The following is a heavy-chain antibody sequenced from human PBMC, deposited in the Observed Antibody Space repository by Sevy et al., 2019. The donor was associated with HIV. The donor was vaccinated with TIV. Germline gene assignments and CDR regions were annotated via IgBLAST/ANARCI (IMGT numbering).Heavy chain of an antibody. J-gene: IGHJ4*02. CDR2: IKQDESEK. Sequence: GGSLRLSCAASGFRFTDYWMSWVRRTPGKGLEWVATIKQDESEKDYVDSVKGRFVISRDNGKTTVSLQMNGLRVEDTALYYCARQVGGFNWRPYYFDSWGQGTLVTVSS. V-gene: IGHV3-7*01. CDR1: GFRFTDYW. CDR3: ARQVGGFNWRPYYFDS. D-gene: IGHD3-16*01.